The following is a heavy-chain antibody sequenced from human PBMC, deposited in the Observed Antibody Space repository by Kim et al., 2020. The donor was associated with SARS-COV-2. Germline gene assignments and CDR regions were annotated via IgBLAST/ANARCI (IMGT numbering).Heavy chain of an antibody. Sequence: SETLSLTCAVSGGSISSSNWWSWVRQPPGKGLEWIGEIYHSGSTNYNPSLKSRVTISVDKSKNQFSLKLSSVTAADTAVYYCARVRQAAIPDAFAIWGQGTMVSVSS. CDR2: IYHSGST. V-gene: IGHV4-4*02. CDR1: GGSISSSNW. CDR3: ARVRQAAIPDAFAI. D-gene: IGHD2-21*02. J-gene: IGHJ3*02.